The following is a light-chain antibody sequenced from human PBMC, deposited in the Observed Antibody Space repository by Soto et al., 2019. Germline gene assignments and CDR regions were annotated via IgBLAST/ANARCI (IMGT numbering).Light chain of an antibody. CDR3: QQYYSLYS. CDR2: WAS. J-gene: IGKJ2*01. V-gene: IGKV4-1*01. Sequence: DIVMTQSPDSLAVSLGERATINCKSSQNLFYSSTNKKFLASSNNKNYLAWYQKKPGQPPKMLIYWASTRESGVPDRFSGSGSGADFNLTISSLQTEDVAVYYCQQYYSLYSFGQGTRLEIK. CDR1: QNLFYSSTNKKFLASSNNKNY.